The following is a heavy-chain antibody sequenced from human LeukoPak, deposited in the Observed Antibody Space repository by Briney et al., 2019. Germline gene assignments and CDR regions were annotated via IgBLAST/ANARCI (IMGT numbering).Heavy chain of an antibody. CDR1: GFTFSSYA. J-gene: IGHJ2*01. CDR2: ISWNSRSI. Sequence: PGGSLRLSCAASGFTFSSYAMHWVRQAPGKGLEWVSGISWNSRSIGYADSVKGRFTISRDNAKNSLYLQMNSLRAEDTALYYCAKARGAYYGSGGFDLWGRGTLVTVSS. CDR3: AKARGAYYGSGGFDL. V-gene: IGHV3-9*01. D-gene: IGHD3-10*01.